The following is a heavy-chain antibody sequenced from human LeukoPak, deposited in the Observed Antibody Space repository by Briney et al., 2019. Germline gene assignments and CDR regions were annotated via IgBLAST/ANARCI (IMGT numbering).Heavy chain of an antibody. CDR2: IYDSGST. CDR3: ARGRPYSGGYHLDY. CDR1: GGSIRSSYYY. D-gene: IGHD1-26*01. V-gene: IGHV4-39*01. Sequence: SETLSLTCTVSGGSIRSSYYYWGWIRQPPGKGLEWIGSIYDSGSTYYNPSLKSRVTISVDTSKNQFSLKLNSVTAADTAVYYCARGRPYSGGYHLDYWGQGTLVIVSA. J-gene: IGHJ4*02.